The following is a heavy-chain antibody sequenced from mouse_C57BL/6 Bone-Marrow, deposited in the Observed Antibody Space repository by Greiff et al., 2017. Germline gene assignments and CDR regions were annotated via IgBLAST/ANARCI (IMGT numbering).Heavy chain of an antibody. D-gene: IGHD1-1*01. Sequence: EVMLVESGGGLVKPGGSLKLSCAASGFTFSSYAMSWVRQTPEKRLAWVATLSDGGSYTYYPDNVKGRFTISRDNAKNNLYLQMSHLKSEDTAMYYCAREGLLRAMDYWGQGTSVTVSS. CDR2: LSDGGSYT. J-gene: IGHJ4*01. V-gene: IGHV5-4*01. CDR1: GFTFSSYA. CDR3: AREGLLRAMDY.